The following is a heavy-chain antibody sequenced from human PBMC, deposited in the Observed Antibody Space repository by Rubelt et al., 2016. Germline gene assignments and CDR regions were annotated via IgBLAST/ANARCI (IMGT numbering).Heavy chain of an antibody. CDR2: ISAYNGKT. Sequence: QVQLVQSGVEVKKPGASVKVSCKASGYTFASYGISWVRQAPGQGLEWMGWISAYNGKTNFEQKLQGKGPMTTDTSASTGDMGLGSLRSDDTAGYYCARDRAAGTHNWFDPWGQGTLVTVSS. CDR1: GYTFASYG. D-gene: IGHD6-13*01. V-gene: IGHV1-18*01. CDR3: ARDRAAGTHNWFDP. J-gene: IGHJ5*02.